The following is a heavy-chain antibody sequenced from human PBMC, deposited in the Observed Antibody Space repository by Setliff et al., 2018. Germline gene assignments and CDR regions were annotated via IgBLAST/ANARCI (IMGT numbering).Heavy chain of an antibody. CDR3: ALEEYTSRWTKRFDP. V-gene: IGHV1-3*01. D-gene: IGHD6-13*01. J-gene: IGHJ5*02. Sequence: GASVKVSCKASGYTFISYALHWVRQAPGQRLQWMGWINPASGNTKYSQEFQGRVTTTIDTSTNTAYMELRSLRSDDTAVYYCALEEYTSRWTKRFDPWGQGTLVTVSS. CDR2: INPASGNT. CDR1: GYTFISYA.